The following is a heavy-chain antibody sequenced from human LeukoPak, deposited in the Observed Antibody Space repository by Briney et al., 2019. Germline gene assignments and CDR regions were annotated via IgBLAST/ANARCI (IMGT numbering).Heavy chain of an antibody. CDR3: AKGSHLGGSYYIDY. J-gene: IGHJ4*02. D-gene: IGHD1-26*01. CDR2: IWYGGSNK. Sequence: PGRSLRLSCAASGFTFSSYGMHWVRQAPGKGLEWVAVIWYGGSNKYYADSVKGRFTISRDNSKNTLYLQMNSLRAEGTAVYYCAKGSHLGGSYYIDYWGQGTLVTVSS. V-gene: IGHV3-30*18. CDR1: GFTFSSYG.